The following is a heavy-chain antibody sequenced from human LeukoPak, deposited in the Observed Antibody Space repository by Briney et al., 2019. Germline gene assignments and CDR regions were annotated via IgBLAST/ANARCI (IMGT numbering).Heavy chain of an antibody. CDR2: ISSSSSYI. J-gene: IGHJ5*02. V-gene: IGHV3-21*01. CDR1: GFTFSSYW. D-gene: IGHD1-26*01. CDR3: ATRSGGYSRNWFDP. Sequence: GGSLRLSCAASGFTFSSYWMSWVRQAPGKGLEWVSSISSSSSYIYYADSVKGRFTISRDNSKNTLYLQMNSLRAADTAVYYCATRSGGYSRNWFDPWGQGTLVTVSS.